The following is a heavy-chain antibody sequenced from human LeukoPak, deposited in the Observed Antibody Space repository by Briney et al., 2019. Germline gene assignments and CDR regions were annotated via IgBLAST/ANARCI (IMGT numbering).Heavy chain of an antibody. J-gene: IGHJ5*02. CDR1: GYTFINHA. CDR3: ARTPHYYDSSGYWYNWFDP. V-gene: IGHV1-3*04. D-gene: IGHD3-22*01. Sequence: ASVKVSCKASGYTFINHAIHWVRQAPGQRLEWMGWINIGNGNTKYSQNFQGRITITRDTSATTAYMDLSSLRSEDTAVYYCARTPHYYDSSGYWYNWFDPWGQGTLVTVSS. CDR2: INIGNGNT.